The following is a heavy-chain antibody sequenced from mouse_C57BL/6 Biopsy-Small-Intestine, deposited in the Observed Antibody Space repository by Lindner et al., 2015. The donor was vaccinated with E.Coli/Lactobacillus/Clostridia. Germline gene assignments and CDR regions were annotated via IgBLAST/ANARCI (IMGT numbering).Heavy chain of an antibody. D-gene: IGHD2-12*01. CDR3: ARWGYSGPYYYGMDY. Sequence: VQLQESGGGLVNPGGSLKVSCAASGFTFSDSGMHWVRQAPEKGLEWVAYISSGGRTIYYADTVKGRFTISRDNAKNTLFLQMTSLRSEDTAMYYCARWGYSGPYYYGMDYWGQGTSVTVSS. CDR1: GFTFSDSG. J-gene: IGHJ4*01. CDR2: ISSGGRTI. V-gene: IGHV5-17*01.